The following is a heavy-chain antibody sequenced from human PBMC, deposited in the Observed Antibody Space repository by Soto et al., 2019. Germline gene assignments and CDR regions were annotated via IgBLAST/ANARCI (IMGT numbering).Heavy chain of an antibody. J-gene: IGHJ6*02. CDR1: GASIRNYY. V-gene: IGHV4-59*01. D-gene: IGHD3-10*01. Sequence: SETLSLTCTVSGASIRNYYWSWIRQPPGKGLEWIGYVYYSVNTNYKPSLKSRVTISVDMSKNHFSLKLASVTAADTAVYYCARDTATGFGSFAYGLDVWGQGTTVTVSS. CDR2: VYYSVNT. CDR3: ARDTATGFGSFAYGLDV.